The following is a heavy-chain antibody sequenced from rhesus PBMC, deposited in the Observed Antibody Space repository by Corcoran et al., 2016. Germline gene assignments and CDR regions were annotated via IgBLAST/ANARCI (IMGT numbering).Heavy chain of an antibody. CDR3: AREGTVADDY. V-gene: IGHV4-122*02. J-gene: IGHJ4*01. CDR2: ITYRRST. Sequence: QVQLQESGPGLVKPSETLSLTCAVSGGSISSGYYYWSWIRQPPGKGLEWIGYITYRRSTSYNPSLKSRVTISRDTSKNQFSLKLSSVTAADTAVYYCAREGTVADDYWGQGVLVTVSS. D-gene: IGHD4-29*01. CDR1: GGSISSGYYY.